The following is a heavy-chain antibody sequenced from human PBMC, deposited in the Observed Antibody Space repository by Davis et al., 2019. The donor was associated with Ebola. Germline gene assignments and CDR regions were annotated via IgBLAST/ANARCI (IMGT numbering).Heavy chain of an antibody. Sequence: PGGSLRLSCAASGFMFSGVALHWVRQASGKGLEWVGRIRSRPNNYETAYAASVKGRFTISRDDSKNTAYLQMNSLKPEDTAIYYCTTFLVPTATGFYGLDVWGQGTTVTVSS. CDR3: TTFLVPTATGFYGLDV. V-gene: IGHV3-73*01. J-gene: IGHJ6*02. D-gene: IGHD2-21*02. CDR2: IRSRPNNYET. CDR1: GFMFSGVA.